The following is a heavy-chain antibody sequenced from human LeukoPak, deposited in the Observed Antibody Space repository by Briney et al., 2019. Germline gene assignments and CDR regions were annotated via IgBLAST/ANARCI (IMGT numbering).Heavy chain of an antibody. V-gene: IGHV3-7*04. Sequence: PGGSLRLSCAASTLIFSRYWMNWVRQAPGKGLEWVASIKKDGSEQYYVDSVKGRFTISRDNAKDSVYLQMNSLRAEDTAVYYCARDLGASGSFDYWGQGTLVTVSS. CDR2: IKKDGSEQ. CDR1: TLIFSRYW. D-gene: IGHD1-26*01. CDR3: ARDLGASGSFDY. J-gene: IGHJ4*02.